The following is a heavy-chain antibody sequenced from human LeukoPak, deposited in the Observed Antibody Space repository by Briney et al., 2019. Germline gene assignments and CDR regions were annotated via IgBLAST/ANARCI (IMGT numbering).Heavy chain of an antibody. CDR2: ITGSGALT. Sequence: GGSLRLSCAASGFSFSIYGMSWVRQAPGKGLEWVSSITGSGALTYYADSVKGRFTISKDNAMDTLFLQMNSLRADDTAVYYCAKDRVDGSGSQFDSWGQGSLVTVSS. D-gene: IGHD3-10*01. J-gene: IGHJ4*02. V-gene: IGHV3-23*01. CDR3: AKDRVDGSGSQFDS. CDR1: GFSFSIYG.